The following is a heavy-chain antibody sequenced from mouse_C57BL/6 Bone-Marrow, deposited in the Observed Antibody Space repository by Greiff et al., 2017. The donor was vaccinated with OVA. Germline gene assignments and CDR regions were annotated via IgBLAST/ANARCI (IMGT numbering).Heavy chain of an antibody. CDR1: GFNIKDDY. J-gene: IGHJ2*01. Sequence: VQLQQSGAELVRPGASVKLSCTASGFNIKDDYMHWVKQRPEQGLEWIGWIDPDNGDTEYASKFQGKATITVDTSSITAYLQLSRLTSEDTAVDYCSSRGNFDYWGQGTTVTVSS. V-gene: IGHV14-4*01. CDR3: SSRGNFDY. CDR2: IDPDNGDT.